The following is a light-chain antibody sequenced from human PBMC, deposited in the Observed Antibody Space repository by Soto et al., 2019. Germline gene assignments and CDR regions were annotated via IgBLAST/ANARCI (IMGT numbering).Light chain of an antibody. J-gene: IGLJ2*01. CDR1: SSDVGGYNY. CDR2: DVR. V-gene: IGLV2-14*01. CDR3: SSHTSSSSVV. Sequence: QSALTQPASVSGSPGQSITISCTGTSSDVGGYNYVSWYQQHPGKAPKLMIYDVRNRPSGVSNRFSGSKSGNTASLTISGLKAEDEADYYFSSHTSSSSVVFGGGTKLTVL.